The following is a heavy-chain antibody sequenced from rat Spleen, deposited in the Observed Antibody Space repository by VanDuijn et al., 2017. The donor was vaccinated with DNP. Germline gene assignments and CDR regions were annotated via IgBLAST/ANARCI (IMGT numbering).Heavy chain of an antibody. J-gene: IGHJ2*01. CDR1: GFTFTFYG. Sequence: EVQLVESGGGLVQPGRSLKLSCAASGFTFTFYGMAWVRQAPKKGLEWVASITASGGSTSYRDSVKGRFTISRDNAKSTLYLQMDSLRSEDTATYYCAKAGGYSPWYFDYWGQGVMVTVSS. CDR2: ITASGGST. V-gene: IGHV5S23*01. D-gene: IGHD1-11*01. CDR3: AKAGGYSPWYFDY.